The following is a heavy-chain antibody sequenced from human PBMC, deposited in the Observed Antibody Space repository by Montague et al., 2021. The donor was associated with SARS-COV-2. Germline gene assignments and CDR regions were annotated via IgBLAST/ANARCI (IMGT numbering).Heavy chain of an antibody. CDR2: IYYSGST. D-gene: IGHD3-3*01. V-gene: IGHV4-59*08. CDR3: ARHAGDTGCGVVRYPGGFDY. J-gene: IGHJ4*02. CDR1: GGSISSYY. Sequence: SETLSLTCTVSGGSISSYYWSWIRQPPGKGLEWIGYIYYSGSTXXXPSXXXRVTISVDTSKNQFSLKLSSVTAADTAVYYCARHAGDTGCGVVRYPGGFDYWGQGTLVTVSS.